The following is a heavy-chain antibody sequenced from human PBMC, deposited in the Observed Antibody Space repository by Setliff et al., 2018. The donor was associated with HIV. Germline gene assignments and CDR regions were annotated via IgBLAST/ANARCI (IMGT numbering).Heavy chain of an antibody. V-gene: IGHV4-4*08. Sequence: PSETLSLTCSVSGASISSYYWSWIRQPPGKGLEWIGHIYTNGYTNYNPSLKSRVTISFDTSQNQFSLKLSSVTAADTAVFYCARHLYGGYTGGFDYWGQGTLVTVSS. CDR3: ARHLYGGYTGGFDY. D-gene: IGHD5-12*01. CDR2: IYTNGYT. J-gene: IGHJ4*02. CDR1: GASISSYY.